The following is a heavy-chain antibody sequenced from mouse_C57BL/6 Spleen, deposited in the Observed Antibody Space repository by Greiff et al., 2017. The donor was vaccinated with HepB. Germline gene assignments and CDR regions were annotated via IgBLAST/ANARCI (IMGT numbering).Heavy chain of an antibody. D-gene: IGHD2-2*01. V-gene: IGHV2-2*01. CDR2: IWSGGST. CDR3: ARNAGHGYDGRSLAY. Sequence: QVQLQQSGPGLVQPSQSLSITCTVSGFSLTSYGVHWVRQSPGKGLEWLGVIWSGGSTDYNAAFISRLSISKDNSKSQVFFKMNSLQADDTAIYYCARNAGHGYDGRSLAYWGQGTLVTVSA. J-gene: IGHJ3*01. CDR1: GFSLTSYG.